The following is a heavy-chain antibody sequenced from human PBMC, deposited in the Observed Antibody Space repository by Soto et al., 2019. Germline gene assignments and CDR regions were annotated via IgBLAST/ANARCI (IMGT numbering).Heavy chain of an antibody. J-gene: IGHJ4*02. CDR2: LWSNGIKT. D-gene: IGHD2-8*02. CDR1: GFSLSRYG. V-gene: IGHV3-33*01. Sequence: QAGGSLRLSCTASGFSLSRYGLHWVRQAPGKGLQWVAGLWSNGIKTSYTDSVKGRFTISRDTSKNMLYLQMNTLGAEDTAVYYCARDLHYWSLLIDHWGQGTLVTVSS. CDR3: ARDLHYWSLLIDH.